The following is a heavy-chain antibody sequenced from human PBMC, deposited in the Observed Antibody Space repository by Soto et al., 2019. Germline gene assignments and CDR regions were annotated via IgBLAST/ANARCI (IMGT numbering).Heavy chain of an antibody. CDR2: ISSSSSTI. CDR3: ARSGSGWYVGY. CDR1: RVRFYISI. J-gene: IGHJ4*02. D-gene: IGHD6-19*01. V-gene: IGHV3-48*02. Sequence: PSWSLELCCASSRVRFYISIVDVFRQAPGKGLEWLSYISSSSSTIYYADSVKGRFTISRDNAKNSLYLQMNSLRDEDTAAYYCARSGSGWYVGYWGQGTLVTVSS.